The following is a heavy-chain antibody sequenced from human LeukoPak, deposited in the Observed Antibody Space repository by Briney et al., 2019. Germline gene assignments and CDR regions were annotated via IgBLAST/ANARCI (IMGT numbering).Heavy chain of an antibody. J-gene: IGHJ4*02. D-gene: IGHD6-19*01. CDR3: ARDSYSSGWQFDY. Sequence: ASVKVSCKASGYTFTSYGISWVRQAPGQGLEWMGWISAYNGNTNYAQKFQGRVTMTRDTSISTAYMELSRLRSDDTAVYYCARDSYSSGWQFDYWGQGTLVTVSS. CDR1: GYTFTSYG. CDR2: ISAYNGNT. V-gene: IGHV1-18*01.